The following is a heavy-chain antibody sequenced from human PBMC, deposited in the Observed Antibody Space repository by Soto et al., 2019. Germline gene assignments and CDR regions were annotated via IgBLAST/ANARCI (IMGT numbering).Heavy chain of an antibody. CDR1: GFTYTRYI. CDR2: ISSTTNYI. J-gene: IGHJ4*02. CDR3: ARESEDLTSNFDY. V-gene: IGHV3-21*06. Sequence: PGGSLRLSCAASGFTYTRYIMNWVRQSPGKGLEWVSSISSTTNYIYYGDSVKGRFTISRDNAKNSLYLEMNSLRAEDTAVYYCARESEDLTSNFDYWGQGTLVTVSS.